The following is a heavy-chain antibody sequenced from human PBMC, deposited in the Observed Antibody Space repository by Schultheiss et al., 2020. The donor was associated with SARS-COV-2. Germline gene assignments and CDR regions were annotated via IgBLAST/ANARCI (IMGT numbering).Heavy chain of an antibody. CDR1: GYTFTDYG. V-gene: IGHV1-18*04. J-gene: IGHJ4*02. D-gene: IGHD3-10*01. CDR3: ALTMFRGAIIFRDY. CDR2: ISAYNGNT. Sequence: ASVKVSCKASGYTFTDYGISWVRQAPGQGLEWMGWISAYNGNTNYAQKLQGRVTMTTDTSTSTAYMELRSLRSDDTAVYYCALTMFRGAIIFRDYWGQGTLVTVSS.